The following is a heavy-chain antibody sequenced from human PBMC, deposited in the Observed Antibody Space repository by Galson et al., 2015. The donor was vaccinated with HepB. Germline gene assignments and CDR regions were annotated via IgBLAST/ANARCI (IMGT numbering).Heavy chain of an antibody. V-gene: IGHV3-23*01. CDR2: VHGGATNA. J-gene: IGHJ5*01. CDR1: GFTFSSFA. CDR3: AKASGTPRGRFDS. Sequence: SLRLSCAASGFTFSSFAMSWVRQAPGKGLEWVAAVHGGATNANYADSVKGRFTVPRDNSVDTLFLQMDGLRADDTAVYYCAKASGTPRGRFDSWGQGTLVSVSS.